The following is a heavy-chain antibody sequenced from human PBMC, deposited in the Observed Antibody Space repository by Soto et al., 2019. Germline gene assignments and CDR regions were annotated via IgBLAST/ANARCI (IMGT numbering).Heavy chain of an antibody. CDR3: ARGIGSLEQQLVLSFYFDY. V-gene: IGHV4-31*03. CDR2: IYYSGST. CDR1: GGSISSGGYY. J-gene: IGHJ4*02. Sequence: ASETPSLTCTVSGGSISSGGYYWSWIRQHPGKGLEWIGYIYYSGSTYYNPSLKSRVTISVDTSKNQFSLKLSSVTAADTAVYYCARGIGSLEQQLVLSFYFDYWGQGTLVTVSS. D-gene: IGHD6-13*01.